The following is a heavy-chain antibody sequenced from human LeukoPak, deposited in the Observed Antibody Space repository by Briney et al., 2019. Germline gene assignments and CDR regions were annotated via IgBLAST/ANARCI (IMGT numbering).Heavy chain of an antibody. CDR3: AKDAVVVIASVYFDY. V-gene: IGHV3-30*18. J-gene: IGHJ4*02. Sequence: PGGSLRLSCAASGFTFSSYGMHWVRQAPGKGLEWVAVISYDGSNKYYADSVKGRFTISRDNSKNTLYLQMNSLRAEDTAVYYCAKDAVVVIASVYFDYWGQGTLVTVSS. CDR2: ISYDGSNK. D-gene: IGHD2-21*01. CDR1: GFTFSSYG.